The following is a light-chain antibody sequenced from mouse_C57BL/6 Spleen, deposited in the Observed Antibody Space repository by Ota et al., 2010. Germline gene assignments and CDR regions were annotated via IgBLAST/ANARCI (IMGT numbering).Light chain of an antibody. CDR3: QQYNHYPLT. Sequence: DIVMTQSQKFMSTSLGDRVTITCKASQNVFTTVAWYQQKPGQSPKLLIYWASTRHTGVPDRFTGSGSGTDFTLTISNVQSEDLADYFCQQYNHYPLTFGSGTKLEIK. CDR2: WAS. V-gene: IGKV6-23*01. CDR1: QNVFTT. J-gene: IGKJ4*01.